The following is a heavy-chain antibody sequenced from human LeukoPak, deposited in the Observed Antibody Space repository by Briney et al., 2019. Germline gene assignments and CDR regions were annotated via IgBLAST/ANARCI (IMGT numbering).Heavy chain of an antibody. CDR3: AREGSSSSVY. CDR1: GYTFTSYA. J-gene: IGHJ4*02. V-gene: IGHV1-69*05. D-gene: IGHD6-6*01. Sequence: ASVKVSCKASGYTFTSYAMNWVRQAPGQGLEWMGGIIPIFGTANYAQKFQGRVTITTDESTSTAYMELSSLRSEDTAVYYCAREGSSSSVYWGQGTLVTVSS. CDR2: IIPIFGTA.